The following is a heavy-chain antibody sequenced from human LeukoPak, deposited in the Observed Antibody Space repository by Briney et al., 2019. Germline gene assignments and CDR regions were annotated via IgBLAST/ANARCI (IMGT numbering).Heavy chain of an antibody. CDR3: ARAKLDGYNPFDY. D-gene: IGHD5-24*01. V-gene: IGHV4-39*07. J-gene: IGHJ4*02. Sequence: SETLSLTCTVSGDSISSSNYYWGWIRQPPGKRLEWIGSIYYSGSTYYNPSLKSRVTISVDTSKNQFSLKLSSVTAADTAVYYCARAKLDGYNPFDYWGQGTLVTVSS. CDR2: IYYSGST. CDR1: GDSISSSNYY.